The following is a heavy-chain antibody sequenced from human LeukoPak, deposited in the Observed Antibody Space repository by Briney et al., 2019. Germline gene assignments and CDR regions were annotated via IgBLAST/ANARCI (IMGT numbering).Heavy chain of an antibody. J-gene: IGHJ6*02. CDR2: IWYDGSNK. D-gene: IGHD3-3*01. V-gene: IGHV3-33*08. CDR1: GFTFSSYA. Sequence: PGGSLRLSCAASGFTFSSYAMHWVRQAPGKGLEWVAVIWYDGSNKYYADSVKGRFTISRDNSKNTLYLQMNSLRAEDTAVYYCARDFTPRGNEWLPFYYYYGMDVWGQGTTVTVSS. CDR3: ARDFTPRGNEWLPFYYYYGMDV.